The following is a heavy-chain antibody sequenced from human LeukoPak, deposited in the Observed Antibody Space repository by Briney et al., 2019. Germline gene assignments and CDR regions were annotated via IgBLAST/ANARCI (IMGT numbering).Heavy chain of an antibody. CDR1: GFTFSRYW. CDR3: ARDDHPYYFDY. J-gene: IGHJ4*02. V-gene: IGHV3-74*01. CDR2: INSDVRST. Sequence: GGSLRLSCAASGFTFSRYWMHWVRQAPGKGLVWVSRINSDVRSTSYADSVRGRFTISRDKAKNTLYLQMNSLRAEDTSVYYCARDDHPYYFDYCGWGHLVTVSS.